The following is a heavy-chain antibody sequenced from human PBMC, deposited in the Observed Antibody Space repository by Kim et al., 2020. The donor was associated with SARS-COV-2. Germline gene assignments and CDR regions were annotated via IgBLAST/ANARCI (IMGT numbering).Heavy chain of an antibody. CDR2: INHSGST. V-gene: IGHV4-34*01. CDR1: GGSFSGYY. D-gene: IGHD2-2*01. CDR3: ARDRGILVVFGMDV. Sequence: SETLSLTCAVYGGSFSGYYWSWIRQPPGKGLEWIGEINHSGSTNYNPSLKSRVTISVDTSKNQFSLKLSSVTAADTAVYYCARDRGILVVFGMDVWGQGTTVTVSS. J-gene: IGHJ6*02.